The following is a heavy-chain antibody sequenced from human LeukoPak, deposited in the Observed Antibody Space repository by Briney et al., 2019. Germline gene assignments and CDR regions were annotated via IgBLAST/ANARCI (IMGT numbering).Heavy chain of an antibody. V-gene: IGHV3-30*03. Sequence: GGSLRLSCAASGFTFSSYGMHWVRQAPGKGLEWVAVISYDGSNKYYADSVKGRFTISRDNSKNSLYLQMNSLRAEDTAVYYCARPNQYYDFWSGYYRSGMDVWGQGTTVTVSS. CDR1: GFTFSSYG. CDR2: ISYDGSNK. CDR3: ARPNQYYDFWSGYYRSGMDV. D-gene: IGHD3-3*01. J-gene: IGHJ6*02.